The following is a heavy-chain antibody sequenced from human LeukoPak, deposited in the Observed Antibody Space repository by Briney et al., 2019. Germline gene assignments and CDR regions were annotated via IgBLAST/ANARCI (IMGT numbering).Heavy chain of an antibody. CDR2: ISGSGGSI. Sequence: GGSLRLSCTASGFTFSDYAMSWVRQAPGKGLEWVSGISGSGGSIRYADSVKGRFTISRDNSKNTLYPQMNSLRAEDTAVYYCAKPACYNANCYTPRAPFDSWGQGTLVTVSS. CDR3: AKPACYNANCYTPRAPFDS. D-gene: IGHD2-2*02. CDR1: GFTFSDYA. V-gene: IGHV3-23*01. J-gene: IGHJ4*02.